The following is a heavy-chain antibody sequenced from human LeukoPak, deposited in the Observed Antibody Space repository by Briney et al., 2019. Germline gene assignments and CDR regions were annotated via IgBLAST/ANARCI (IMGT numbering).Heavy chain of an antibody. CDR2: IYYSGST. J-gene: IGHJ4*02. V-gene: IGHV4-39*07. CDR3: ARLYGSGSYLDY. Sequence: SETLSLTCTVSGGSISSSSYYCGWIRQPPGKGLEWIGSIYYSGSTYYNPSLKSRVSISVDTSKNQFSLKLSSVTAADTAVYYCARLYGSGSYLDYWGQGTLVTVSS. D-gene: IGHD3-10*01. CDR1: GGSISSSSYY.